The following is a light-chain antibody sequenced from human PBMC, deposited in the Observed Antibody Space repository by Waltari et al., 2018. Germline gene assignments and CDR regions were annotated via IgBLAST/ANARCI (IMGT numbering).Light chain of an antibody. CDR3: SSYTSTSTRVV. CDR1: TNDIGTYDY. J-gene: IGLJ2*01. CDR2: DVS. Sequence: QSALTQPASVSGSPGPSITISCSGTTNDIGTYDYVSWYHHHPGKAPKLSIYDVSLRPSGGSSRFSGSKSGNAASLTVSGLQAEDEADYYCSSYTSTSTRVVFGGGTKLTVL. V-gene: IGLV2-14*03.